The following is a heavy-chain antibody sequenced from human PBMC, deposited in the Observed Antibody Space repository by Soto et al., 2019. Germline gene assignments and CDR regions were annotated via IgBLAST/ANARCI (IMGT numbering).Heavy chain of an antibody. V-gene: IGHV4-4*02. J-gene: IGHJ2*01. D-gene: IGHD1-26*01. CDR3: AREVPHGTHEWALWYLDP. Sequence: QVQLQESGPGLVKPSGTLSLTCAVSGGSISSSNWWSWARQPPGKGLEWIGEIYHSGSTNYNPSLKSRVTIAVDKSKHHFSLKLCSVSAADTAVYYSAREVPHGTHEWALWYLDPWGRGPLVTVSS. CDR2: IYHSGST. CDR1: GGSISSSNW.